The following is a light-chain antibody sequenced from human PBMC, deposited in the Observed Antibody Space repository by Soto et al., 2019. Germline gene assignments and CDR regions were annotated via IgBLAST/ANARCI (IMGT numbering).Light chain of an antibody. Sequence: EIVMTQSPATLSVSPGERATLSCRASQSVSSNLAWYQQKPGQAPRLLIYGASTRATGIPARFSGSGSGTEFTLIIRRLQSEDFAVYYCQQYNNWPPYTFGQGTKLEIK. CDR2: GAS. V-gene: IGKV3-15*01. CDR3: QQYNNWPPYT. CDR1: QSVSSN. J-gene: IGKJ2*01.